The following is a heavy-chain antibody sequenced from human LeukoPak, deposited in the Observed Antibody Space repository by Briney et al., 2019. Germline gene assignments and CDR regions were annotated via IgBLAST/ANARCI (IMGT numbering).Heavy chain of an antibody. CDR3: ARVENYYDSSGYYPNHYFDY. J-gene: IGHJ4*02. CDR1: GYTFNNYG. V-gene: IGHV1-2*02. Sequence: ASVKVSCKASGYTFNNYGISWVRQAPGQGLEWMGWINPNSGGTNYAQKFQGRVTMTRDTSISTAYMELSRLRSDDTAVYYCARVENYYDSSGYYPNHYFDYWGQGTLVTVSS. CDR2: INPNSGGT. D-gene: IGHD3-22*01.